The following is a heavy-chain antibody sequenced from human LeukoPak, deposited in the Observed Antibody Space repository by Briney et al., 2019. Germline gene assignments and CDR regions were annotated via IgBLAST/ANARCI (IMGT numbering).Heavy chain of an antibody. Sequence: ASVKVPCKASGYTLTDHYMHWVRQAPGQGLEWMGWINPNSGGTNYALKFLGRVTMTRDTSISTAYMELSRVRSDDTAVYYCARGADILTEFYIYGMDVWGQGTTVTVSS. V-gene: IGHV1-2*02. CDR1: GYTLTDHY. D-gene: IGHD3-9*01. CDR3: ARGADILTEFYIYGMDV. CDR2: INPNSGGT. J-gene: IGHJ6*02.